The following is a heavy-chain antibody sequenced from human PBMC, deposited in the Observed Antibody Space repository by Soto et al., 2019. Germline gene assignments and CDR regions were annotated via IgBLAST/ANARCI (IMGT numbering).Heavy chain of an antibody. V-gene: IGHV1-18*01. Sequence: GASVKVSCKASGYTFTSYGNSWVRQAPGQGLEWMGWISAYNGNTNYAQKLQGRVTMTTDTSTSTAYMELRSLRSDDTAVYYCARDAYYDFWSGYYLFDYWGQGTLVTVSS. CDR2: ISAYNGNT. CDR3: ARDAYYDFWSGYYLFDY. CDR1: GYTFTSYG. D-gene: IGHD3-3*01. J-gene: IGHJ4*02.